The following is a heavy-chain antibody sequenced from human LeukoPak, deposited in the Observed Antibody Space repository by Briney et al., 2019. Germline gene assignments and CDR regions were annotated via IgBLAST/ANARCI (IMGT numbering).Heavy chain of an antibody. CDR2: ISYDGSNK. D-gene: IGHD2-2*01. CDR3: ARDREYQLDY. J-gene: IGHJ4*02. V-gene: IGHV3-30*04. Sequence: PGGPLRLSCAASGFTFSSYAMHWVRQAPGKGLERVAVISYDGSNKYYADSVKGRFTISRDNSKNTLYLQMNSLRAEDTAVYYCARDREYQLDYWGQGTLVTVSS. CDR1: GFTFSSYA.